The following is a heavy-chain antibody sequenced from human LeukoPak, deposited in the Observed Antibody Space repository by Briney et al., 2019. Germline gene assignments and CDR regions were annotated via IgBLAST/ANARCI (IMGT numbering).Heavy chain of an antibody. CDR1: GGSISSYY. J-gene: IGHJ4*02. D-gene: IGHD6-13*01. CDR3: ARRTIVVSSSWYVDYFDY. V-gene: IGHV4-59*08. CDR2: IYYSGST. Sequence: PSETLSLTCTVSGGSISSYYWSWIRQPPGKGLEWIGYIYYSGSTNYNPSLKSRVTISVDTSKNQFSLKLSSVTAADTAVYYCARRTIVVSSSWYVDYFDYWGQGTLVTVSS.